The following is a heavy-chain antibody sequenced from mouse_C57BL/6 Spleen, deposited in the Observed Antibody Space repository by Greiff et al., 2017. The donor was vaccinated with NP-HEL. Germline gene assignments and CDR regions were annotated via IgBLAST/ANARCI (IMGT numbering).Heavy chain of an antibody. J-gene: IGHJ4*01. Sequence: QVQLQQPGAELVRPGSSVKLSCKASGYTFTSYWMHWVKQRPIQGLEWIGNIDPSDSETHYNQKFKDKATLTVDKSSSTAYMQLSSLTSEDSAVYYCARAVTTAPMDYWGQGTSVTVSS. CDR1: GYTFTSYW. V-gene: IGHV1-52*01. CDR2: IDPSDSET. CDR3: ARAVTTAPMDY. D-gene: IGHD2-2*01.